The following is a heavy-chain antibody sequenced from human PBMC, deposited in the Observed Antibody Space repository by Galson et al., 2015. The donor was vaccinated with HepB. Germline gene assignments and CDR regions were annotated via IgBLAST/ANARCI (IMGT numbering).Heavy chain of an antibody. Sequence: SLRLSCAASGFTFSDYYMSWIRQAPGKGLEWVSYISSSSSYTNYADSVKGRFTISRDNAKNSLYLQMNSLRAEDTAVYYCARAGYYDSSGYYYIENYYFDYWGQGTLVTVSS. CDR1: GFTFSDYY. D-gene: IGHD3-22*01. CDR3: ARAGYYDSSGYYYIENYYFDY. V-gene: IGHV3-11*06. CDR2: ISSSSSYT. J-gene: IGHJ4*02.